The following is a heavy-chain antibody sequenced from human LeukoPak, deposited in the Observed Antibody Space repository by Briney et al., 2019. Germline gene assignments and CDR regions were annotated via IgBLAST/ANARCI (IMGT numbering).Heavy chain of an antibody. CDR1: GYTFTSYA. J-gene: IGHJ4*02. CDR2: ISAGNGNT. V-gene: IGHV1-3*01. Sequence: SVKVSCKASGYTFTSYAIHWVRQAPGQRLEWMGWISAGNGNTKYSQNFQGRVTFISNTSATTAFMELSSLRSEDAAVYYCARDSGSGSNDYWGQGTLVTVSS. D-gene: IGHD1-26*01. CDR3: ARDSGSGSNDY.